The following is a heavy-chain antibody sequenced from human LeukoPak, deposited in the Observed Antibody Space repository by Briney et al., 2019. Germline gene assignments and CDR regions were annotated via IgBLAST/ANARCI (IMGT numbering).Heavy chain of an antibody. CDR3: ARQRTAREGADY. J-gene: IGHJ4*02. Sequence: ESLKISCKASGYIFTTYWIVWVRQLPAKNLEGMGIIYPDDSDTRYSPSFQDQVTMSADKSISTAYLQWSSLKASDTAMYYCARQRTAREGADYWGQGTLVTVSS. V-gene: IGHV5-51*01. D-gene: IGHD4-17*01. CDR2: IYPDDSDT. CDR1: GYIFTTYW.